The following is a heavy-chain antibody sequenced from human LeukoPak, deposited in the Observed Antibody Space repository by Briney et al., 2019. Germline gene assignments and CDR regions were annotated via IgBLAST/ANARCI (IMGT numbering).Heavy chain of an antibody. CDR2: INDDGNST. Sequence: GGSLRLSCAASGFTFSSYWMHWVRQAPGKGLVWVSRINDDGNSTTYADSVKGRFTISRDNAKNTLYLQMNSLRAEDTAVYYCAREGRDYGGNPFDYWGQGTLVTVSS. CDR3: AREGRDYGGNPFDY. CDR1: GFTFSSYW. V-gene: IGHV3-74*01. D-gene: IGHD4-23*01. J-gene: IGHJ4*02.